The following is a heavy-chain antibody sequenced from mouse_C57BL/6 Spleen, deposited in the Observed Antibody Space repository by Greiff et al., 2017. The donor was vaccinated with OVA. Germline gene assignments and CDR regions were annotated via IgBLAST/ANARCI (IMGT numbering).Heavy chain of an antibody. CDR1: GYAFSSSW. CDR3: ARSDYDEGYYAMDY. D-gene: IGHD2-4*01. J-gene: IGHJ4*01. V-gene: IGHV1-82*01. CDR2: IYPGDGDT. Sequence: QVQLQQSGPELVKPGASVKISCKASGYAFSSSWMNWVKQRPGKGLEWIGRIYPGDGDTNYNGKFKGKATLTADKSSSTAYMQLSSLTSEDSAVYFCARSDYDEGYYAMDYWGQGTSVTVSS.